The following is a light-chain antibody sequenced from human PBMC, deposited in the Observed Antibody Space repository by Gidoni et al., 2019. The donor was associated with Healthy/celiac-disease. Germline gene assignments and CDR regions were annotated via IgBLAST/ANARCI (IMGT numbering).Light chain of an antibody. V-gene: IGLV1-44*01. CDR3: AAWDDSLNGWV. CDR2: SNN. Sequence: QSVLTQPPSASGTPGQSVTISCSGSSSNIGSNTVNWYQQLPGTAPKLLIYSNNQRPSGVPDRFSGSNTGTSASLAISGRQSEDEADYYCAAWDDSLNGWVFGGGTKLTVL. J-gene: IGLJ3*02. CDR1: SSNIGSNT.